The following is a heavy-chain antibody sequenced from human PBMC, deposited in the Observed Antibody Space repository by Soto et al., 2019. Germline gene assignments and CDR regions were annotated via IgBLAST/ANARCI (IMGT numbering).Heavy chain of an antibody. V-gene: IGHV3-33*01. CDR3: ARDFHMVRGVITRYGMDV. CDR2: IWYDGSNK. D-gene: IGHD3-10*01. Sequence: GGSLRLSCAASGFTFSSYCMHWVRQAPGKGLEWVAVIWYDGSNKYYADSVKGRFTISRDNSKNTLYLQMNSLRAEDTAVYYCARDFHMVRGVITRYGMDVWGQGTTVTVSS. J-gene: IGHJ6*02. CDR1: GFTFSSYC.